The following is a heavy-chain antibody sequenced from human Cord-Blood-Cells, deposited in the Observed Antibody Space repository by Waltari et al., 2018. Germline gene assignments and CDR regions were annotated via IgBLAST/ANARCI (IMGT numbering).Heavy chain of an antibody. V-gene: IGHV1-3*01. Sequence: QVQLVQSGAEVKKPGASVKVSCKASGYTFTSYAMYWVRQAPGQRLEWLGWINAGNGNTKNSQEFQGRVTITRDTSASTAYMELSSLRSEDTAVYYCARDTSLYSGSYYNWFDPWGQGTLVTVSS. CDR3: ARDTSLYSGSYYNWFDP. D-gene: IGHD1-26*01. CDR1: GYTFTSYA. J-gene: IGHJ5*02. CDR2: INAGNGNT.